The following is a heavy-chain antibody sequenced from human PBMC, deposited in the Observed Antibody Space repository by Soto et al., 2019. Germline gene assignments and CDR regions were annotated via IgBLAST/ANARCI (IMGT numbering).Heavy chain of an antibody. V-gene: IGHV4-4*02. Sequence: SETLSLTCAVSGGSISSSNWWSWVRQPPGKGLEWIGEIYHSGSTNYNPSLKSRVTISVDKSKNQFSLKLSSVTAADTAVYYCARVFDPLDSSGYYYYYMDVWGKGTTVTVSS. J-gene: IGHJ6*03. CDR1: GGSISSSNW. CDR3: ARVFDPLDSSGYYYYYMDV. CDR2: IYHSGST. D-gene: IGHD6-19*01.